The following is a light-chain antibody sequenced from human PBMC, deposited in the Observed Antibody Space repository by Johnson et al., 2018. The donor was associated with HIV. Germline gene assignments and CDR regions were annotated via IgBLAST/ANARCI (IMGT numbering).Light chain of an antibody. CDR2: ENN. Sequence: QSVLTQPPSVSAAPGQKVTISCSGSSSNIGNNYVSWYQQFPGTAPKLLIYENNKRPSGIPDRFSASKSGTSATLGITGLQTGDEADYYGATWDSSLSGGVFGTGTKVTVL. CDR1: SSNIGNNY. V-gene: IGLV1-51*02. CDR3: ATWDSSLSGGV. J-gene: IGLJ1*01.